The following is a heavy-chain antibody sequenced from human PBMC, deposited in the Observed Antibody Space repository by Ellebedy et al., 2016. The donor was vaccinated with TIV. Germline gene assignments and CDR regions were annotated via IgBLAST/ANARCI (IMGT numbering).Heavy chain of an antibody. J-gene: IGHJ4*02. CDR3: ARHYYYGSGSHPSPDY. D-gene: IGHD3-10*01. CDR2: IYPGDSDT. CDR1: GYSFTSYW. V-gene: IGHV5-51*01. Sequence: GESLKISCKGSGYSFTSYWIGWVRQMPGKGLEWMGIIYPGDSDTRYSPSFQGQVTISADKSISTAYLQWSSLKASDTAMYYCARHYYYGSGSHPSPDYWGQGTLVTVSS.